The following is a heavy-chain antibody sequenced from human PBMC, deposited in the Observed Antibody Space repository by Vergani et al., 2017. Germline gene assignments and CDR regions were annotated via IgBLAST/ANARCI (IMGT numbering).Heavy chain of an antibody. CDR2: LTGGGGST. V-gene: IGHV3-23*01. J-gene: IGHJ4*02. D-gene: IGHD1-26*01. Sequence: EVQLLESGGSLKQPGGSVRLSCAASGFTFSTYAMHWVRQAPGKGLEWVSALTGGGGSTYYADSFKGRFIISRDNSMDTLCLQMNSLRPEDQATYYFVKDAGSYENFFDSWGQGTLVTVSS. CDR1: GFTFSTYA. CDR3: VKDAGSYENFFDS.